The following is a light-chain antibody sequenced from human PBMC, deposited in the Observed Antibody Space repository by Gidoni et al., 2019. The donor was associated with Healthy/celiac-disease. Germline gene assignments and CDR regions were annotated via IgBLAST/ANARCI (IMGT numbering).Light chain of an antibody. CDR1: SLRSYY. Sequence: SSELTQDPAVSVALGQTVRITCQGDSLRSYYASWYQQKPGQAPVLVIYGKNNRPSGIPDRFPGSSSGNTASLTSTGAQAEDEADYYCNARDSSGNPSYVFGTGTKVTVL. CDR3: NARDSSGNPSYV. CDR2: GKN. J-gene: IGLJ1*01. V-gene: IGLV3-19*01.